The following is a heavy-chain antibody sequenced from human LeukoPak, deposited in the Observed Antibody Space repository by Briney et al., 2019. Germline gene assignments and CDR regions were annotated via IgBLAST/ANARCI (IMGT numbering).Heavy chain of an antibody. CDR2: IYHSGST. CDR3: ARDQGARRSTIFGPLR. Sequence: SETLSLTCTVSGYSISSGYYWSWIRQPPGKGLEWIGYIYHSGSTSYNPSLKSRVTISVDRSKNQFSLKLSSVTAADTAVYYCARDQGARRSTIFGPLRWGQGTMVTVSS. D-gene: IGHD3-3*01. V-gene: IGHV4-38-2*02. J-gene: IGHJ3*01. CDR1: GYSISSGYY.